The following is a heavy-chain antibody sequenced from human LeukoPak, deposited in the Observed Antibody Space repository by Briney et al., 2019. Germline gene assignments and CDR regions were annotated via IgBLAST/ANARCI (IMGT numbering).Heavy chain of an antibody. V-gene: IGHV3-48*03. D-gene: IGHD3-22*01. CDR3: ARDSYDSSGSSDAFDI. CDR1: GFTFSSYE. Sequence: PGGSLRLSCAASGFTFSSYEMNWVRQAPGNGLEWISYISSSAKTTYYAESAKGRFTISRDNAKNSLYLQMNSLRAEDTAVYYCARDSYDSSGSSDAFDIRGQGTMVTVSS. J-gene: IGHJ3*02. CDR2: ISSSAKTT.